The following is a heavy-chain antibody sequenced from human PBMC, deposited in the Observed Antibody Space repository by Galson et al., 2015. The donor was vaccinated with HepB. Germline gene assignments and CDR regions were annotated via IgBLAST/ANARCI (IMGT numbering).Heavy chain of an antibody. J-gene: IGHJ3*01. Sequence: SLRLSCAASGFNFNYYAMHWVRQAPGRGLEYISGITNDGVGTNYADSVNGRFTISRDNARKSLNLQVTSLRPEDTAIYYCVKEDILSGFSVGSFHVWGQGTMVTVSS. CDR2: ITNDGVGT. V-gene: IGHV3-64D*06. CDR1: GFNFNYYA. CDR3: VKEDILSGFSVGSFHV. D-gene: IGHD3-9*01.